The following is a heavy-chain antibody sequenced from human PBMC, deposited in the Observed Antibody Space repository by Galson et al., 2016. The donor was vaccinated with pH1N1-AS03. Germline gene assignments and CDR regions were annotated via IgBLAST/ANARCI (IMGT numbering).Heavy chain of an antibody. CDR3: ARAMYTSGWYGMDV. Sequence: SLRLSCAASGFIFSSDWMHWVRQVLGKGLVWVSRITSDGSSISYADAVKGRFTTSRDNAKNTLYLQMNSLRAEDTAVYHCARAMYTSGWYGMDVWGQGTTVTVSS. CDR2: ITSDGSSI. J-gene: IGHJ6*02. D-gene: IGHD6-19*01. V-gene: IGHV3-74*01. CDR1: GFIFSSDW.